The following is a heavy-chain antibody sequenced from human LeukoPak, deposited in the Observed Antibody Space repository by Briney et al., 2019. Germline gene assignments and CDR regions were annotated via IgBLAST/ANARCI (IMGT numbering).Heavy chain of an antibody. Sequence: NPGGSLSLSCAASGFSFSTYSMNWVRQAAGKGLEWVSSITSSPTYIYYADSVKGRFTISRDNAKNSVYLQMNSLRVEDTAVYYCTREMRYDSDSSGFLWGQGTLVTVSS. CDR3: TREMRYDSDSSGFL. V-gene: IGHV3-21*01. J-gene: IGHJ4*02. CDR1: GFSFSTYS. CDR2: ITSSPTYI. D-gene: IGHD3-22*01.